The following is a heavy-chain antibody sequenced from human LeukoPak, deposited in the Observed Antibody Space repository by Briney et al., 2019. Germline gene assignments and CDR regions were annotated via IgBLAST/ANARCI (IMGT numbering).Heavy chain of an antibody. V-gene: IGHV4-34*01. CDR1: GGSFSGYY. J-gene: IGHJ4*02. CDR3: ARAPRYGSGWYPTPRLSKFFDY. CDR2: INHSGST. Sequence: SETLSLTCAVYGGSFSGYYWSWIRQPPGKGLEWIGEINHSGSTNYNPSLKSRVTISVDTSKNQFSLKLSSVTAADTAVYYCARAPRYGSGWYPTPRLSKFFDYWGQGTLVTVSS. D-gene: IGHD6-19*01.